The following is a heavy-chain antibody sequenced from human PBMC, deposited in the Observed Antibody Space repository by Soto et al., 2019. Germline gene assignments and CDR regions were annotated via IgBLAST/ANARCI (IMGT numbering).Heavy chain of an antibody. Sequence: EVQLLESGGGLVQPGGSLRLSCAASGFTFSSYAMSWVRQAPGKGLEWVSAISGSGGSTYYADSVKGRFTISRDNSKNTLYLQMNSLRAEDTAVYYWAKVRVRSGSAFDIWGQGTMVTVSS. CDR3: AKVRVRSGSAFDI. J-gene: IGHJ3*02. V-gene: IGHV3-23*01. D-gene: IGHD2-15*01. CDR1: GFTFSSYA. CDR2: ISGSGGST.